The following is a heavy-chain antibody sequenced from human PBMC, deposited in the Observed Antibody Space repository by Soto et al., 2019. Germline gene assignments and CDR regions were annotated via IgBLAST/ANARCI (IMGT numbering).Heavy chain of an antibody. J-gene: IGHJ4*02. CDR1: GFTFSSYG. D-gene: IGHD2-2*01. CDR2: ISYDGSNK. Sequence: QVQLVESGGGVVQPGRSLRLSCAASGFTFSSYGMHWVRQAPGKGLEWVAVISYDGSNKYYADSVKGRFTISRDNSKNTLYLQINSLRAEDTAVYYCAKEWGYCSSTSCYAFDYWGQGTLVTVSS. CDR3: AKEWGYCSSTSCYAFDY. V-gene: IGHV3-30*18.